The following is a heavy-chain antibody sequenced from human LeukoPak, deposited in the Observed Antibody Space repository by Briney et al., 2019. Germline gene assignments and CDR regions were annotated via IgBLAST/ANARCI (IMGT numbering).Heavy chain of an antibody. J-gene: IGHJ5*02. D-gene: IGHD2-2*02. CDR1: GLTFRSYA. CDR2: ISGSGGST. V-gene: IGHV3-23*01. Sequence: PGGSQRLSCAASGLTFRSYAMSWVRQAPGKGLEWVSVISGSGGSTYYADSVKGRFTISRDNSKNTLYLQMNSLRAEDTAVYYCAAQRDCSSTSCYKNSGWFDPWGQGTLVTVSS. CDR3: AAQRDCSSTSCYKNSGWFDP.